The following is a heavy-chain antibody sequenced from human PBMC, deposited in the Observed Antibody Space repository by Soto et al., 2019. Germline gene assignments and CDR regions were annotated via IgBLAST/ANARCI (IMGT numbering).Heavy chain of an antibody. J-gene: IGHJ6*02. CDR1: GGSVSSSSYY. D-gene: IGHD2-15*01. Sequence: SETLSLTCTVSGGSVSSSSYYWGWVRQPPGKGLEWIGSVYYSGSTNYNPSLKSRVTISVDKSKNQFSLKLSSVTAADTAVYYCARDRMGGMDVWGQGTTVTVSS. CDR3: ARDRMGGMDV. V-gene: IGHV4-39*07. CDR2: VYYSGST.